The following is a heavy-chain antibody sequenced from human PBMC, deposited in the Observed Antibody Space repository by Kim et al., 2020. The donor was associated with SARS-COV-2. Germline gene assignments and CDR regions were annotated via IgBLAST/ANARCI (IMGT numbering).Heavy chain of an antibody. J-gene: IGHJ2*01. V-gene: IGHV4-34*01. Sequence: PPLKSRLTTSLDSSKNQFSLKLSSVTAADTAVYYLARRDYGGNISWSFDLWGRGTLVTVSS. D-gene: IGHD4-17*01. CDR3: ARRDYGGNISWSFDL.